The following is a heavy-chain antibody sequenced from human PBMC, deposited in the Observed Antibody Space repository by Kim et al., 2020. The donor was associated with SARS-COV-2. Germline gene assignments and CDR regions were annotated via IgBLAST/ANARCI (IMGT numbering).Heavy chain of an antibody. J-gene: IGHJ6*02. CDR2: ISSSSSTI. D-gene: IGHD6-19*01. CDR3: ARGPPTGYSSGWYAGDYYYYGMDV. V-gene: IGHV3-48*04. CDR1: GFTFSSYS. Sequence: GGSLRLSCAASGFTFSSYSMNWVRQAPGKGLEWVSYISSSSSTIYYADSVKGRFTISRDNAKNSLYLQMNSLRAEDTAVYYCARGPPTGYSSGWYAGDYYYYGMDVWGQGTTVTVSS.